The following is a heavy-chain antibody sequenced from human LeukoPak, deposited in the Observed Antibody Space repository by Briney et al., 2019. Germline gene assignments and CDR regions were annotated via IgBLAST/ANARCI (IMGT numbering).Heavy chain of an antibody. CDR1: GFAFDDFA. V-gene: IGHV3-49*04. Sequence: PGGSLRLSCTTSGFAFDDFAMSWVRQPAGKGLEWVGFIRRRAYGGAAEYAASVKGRFIISRDDSKGIADLQMNSLKTEDTAVYYCSRNGLVDFDYWGQGPRVIVSP. CDR2: IRRRAYGGAA. CDR3: SRNGLVDFDY. J-gene: IGHJ4*02.